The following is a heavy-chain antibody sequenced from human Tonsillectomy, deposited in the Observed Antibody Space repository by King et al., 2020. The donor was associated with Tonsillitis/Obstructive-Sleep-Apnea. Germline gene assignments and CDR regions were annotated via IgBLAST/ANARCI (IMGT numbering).Heavy chain of an antibody. CDR3: ASGDYYFDS. CDR1: GFTFSNYW. V-gene: IGHV3-74*01. D-gene: IGHD3-10*01. Sequence: DVQLVESGGGLVQPGGSLRLSCAASGFTFSNYWMNWVRQAPGKGLVWISRIKTDGSSTSYADSVKGRFTISRDNAKNTLYLQMNSLRAEDTAVYYCASGDYYFDSWGQGTLVTVSS. J-gene: IGHJ4*02. CDR2: IKTDGSST.